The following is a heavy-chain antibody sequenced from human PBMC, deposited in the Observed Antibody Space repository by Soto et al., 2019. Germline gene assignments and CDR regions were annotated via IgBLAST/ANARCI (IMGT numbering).Heavy chain of an antibody. D-gene: IGHD3-16*02. CDR3: AHFPSFY. J-gene: IGHJ4*02. Sequence: QITLKESGPTLVKPTQTLTLTCTFSGFSLNTSGVGVAWIRQSPGKALEWLALIYWDDDKRYSPSLKSRLTXXXXXXXXXXXXXXXXXXXXXTAXYXCAHFPSFYWGQGTLVTVSS. CDR2: IYWDDDK. V-gene: IGHV2-5*02. CDR1: GFSLNTSGVG.